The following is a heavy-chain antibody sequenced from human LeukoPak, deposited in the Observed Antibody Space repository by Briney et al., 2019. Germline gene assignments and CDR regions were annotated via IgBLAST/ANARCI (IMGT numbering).Heavy chain of an antibody. CDR2: ISGMSLSI. J-gene: IGHJ4*02. CDR3: AKTYDSGSYDFDY. V-gene: IGHV3-23*01. D-gene: IGHD5-12*01. Sequence: GGSLRLSCAASGFTFSTSGMHWVRQAPGRGLEWVSFISGMSLSIHYADSVKGRFTISRDYSKNTLYLQMNSLRAEDTAVYYCAKTYDSGSYDFDYWGQGTLVTVSS. CDR1: GFTFSTSG.